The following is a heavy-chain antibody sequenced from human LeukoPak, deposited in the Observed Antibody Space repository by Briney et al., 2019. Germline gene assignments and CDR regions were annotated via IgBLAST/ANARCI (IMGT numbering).Heavy chain of an antibody. J-gene: IGHJ4*02. V-gene: IGHV3-23*01. CDR3: AKDRSGYYKFDY. D-gene: IGHD3-22*01. CDR1: GFTFSSYA. CDR2: ISGSGGST. Sequence: GGSLRLSCSASGFTFSSYAMSWVRQAPGKGLEWVSAISGSGGSTYYADSVKGRFTISRDNSKNTLYLHMNSLRAEDTAVYYCAKDRSGYYKFDYWGQGTLVTVSS.